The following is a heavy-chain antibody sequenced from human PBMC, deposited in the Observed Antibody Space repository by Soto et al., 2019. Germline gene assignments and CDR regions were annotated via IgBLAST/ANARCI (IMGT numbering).Heavy chain of an antibody. CDR1: GFTFSSYA. D-gene: IGHD1-26*01. V-gene: IGHV3-30-3*01. Sequence: QVQLVESGGGVVQPGRSLRLSCAASGFTFSSYAMHWVRQAPGKGLEWVAVISYDGSNKYYADSVKGRFTISRDNSKNTLYLQMNSLRAEDTAVYYCARAGGATTADWYFDLWGRGTLVTVSS. J-gene: IGHJ2*01. CDR2: ISYDGSNK. CDR3: ARAGGATTADWYFDL.